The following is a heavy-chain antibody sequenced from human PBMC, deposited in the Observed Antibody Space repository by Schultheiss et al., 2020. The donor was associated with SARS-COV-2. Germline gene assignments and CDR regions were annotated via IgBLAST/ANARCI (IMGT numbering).Heavy chain of an antibody. Sequence: SETLSLTCSVSGGSLRNYYWTWIRQSPEKGMEWIGYVYHSGSTNYNPSLKSRVAMSVDMSKNQFSLKLSSVTAADTAVYYCARAGESGGLGYWGQGTLVTVSS. V-gene: IGHV4-59*12. CDR1: GGSLRNYY. CDR2: VYHSGST. CDR3: ARAGESGGLGY. D-gene: IGHD3-10*01. J-gene: IGHJ4*02.